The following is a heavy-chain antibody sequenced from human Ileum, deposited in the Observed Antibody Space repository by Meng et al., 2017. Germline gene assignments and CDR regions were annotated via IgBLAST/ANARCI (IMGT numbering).Heavy chain of an antibody. J-gene: IGHJ5*02. CDR1: GGSFSGYY. D-gene: IGHD3-10*01. CDR3: TIRGVLYNRFDP. CDR2: INHSGST. Sequence: QVQLQQWGAGLCKPSETRALTCPVYGGSFSGYYWSWIRQPPGKGLEWIGEINHSGSTNYNPSLKSRVTISVDTSKNQFSLKLSSVTAADTAVYYCTIRGVLYNRFDPWGQGTLVTVSS. V-gene: IGHV4-34*01.